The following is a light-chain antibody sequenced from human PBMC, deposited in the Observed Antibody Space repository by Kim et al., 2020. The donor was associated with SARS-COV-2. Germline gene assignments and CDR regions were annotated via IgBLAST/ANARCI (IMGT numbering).Light chain of an antibody. CDR2: AAS. V-gene: IGKV1-39*01. CDR1: QTISSY. CDR3: QQSYSTPRT. Sequence: ASVGDRFSITCRASQTISSYLTWYQQRPVKATTLLIYAASSLQSGVPSRFSGSGSGTDFTLTISSLQPEDFATYYCQQSYSTPRTFGQGTKVDIK. J-gene: IGKJ1*01.